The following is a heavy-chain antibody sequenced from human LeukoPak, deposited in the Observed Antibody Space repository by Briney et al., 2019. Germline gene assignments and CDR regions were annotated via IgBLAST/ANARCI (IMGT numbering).Heavy chain of an antibody. CDR1: GSSISSGYY. V-gene: IGHV4-38-2*02. D-gene: IGHD6-25*01. CDR2: IYHSGSI. CDR3: ARGDSSDWRGDHWFDV. Sequence: PSETLSLTCIVSGSSISSGYYWVWIRQPPGKGLEWIGSIYHSGSIYYNPSLKSRVTISEDTSKNQFSLKLSSVTAADTAVYYCARGDSSDWRGDHWFDVWGQGTLVTVSS. J-gene: IGHJ5*02.